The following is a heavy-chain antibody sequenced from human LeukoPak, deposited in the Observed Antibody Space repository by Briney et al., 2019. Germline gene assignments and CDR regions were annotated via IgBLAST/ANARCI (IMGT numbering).Heavy chain of an antibody. V-gene: IGHV3-23*01. CDR2: ISGGGSDT. J-gene: IGHJ4*02. CDR3: VKGGAYGSGSYCDY. Sequence: PGGSLRLSCAVSGFTFSSYGMTWVRPAPGKGLEWVSSISGGGSDTYNEDAVKGRFAISRDNSKSSLYLQMNNLRGEDTAVYECVKGGAYGSGSYCDYWGQGILVTVSS. D-gene: IGHD3-10*01. CDR1: GFTFSSYG.